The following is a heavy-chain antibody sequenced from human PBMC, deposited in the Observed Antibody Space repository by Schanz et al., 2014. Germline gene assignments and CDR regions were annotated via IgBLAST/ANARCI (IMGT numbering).Heavy chain of an antibody. CDR3: VRDSFFAFDY. J-gene: IGHJ4*02. V-gene: IGHV3-48*01. CDR1: GFTFSSYA. CDR2: VSRSTPDI. Sequence: EVQLLESGGGLVQPGGSLRLSCAASGFTFSSYAMSWVRQAPGKGLEWVSYVSRSTPDIYYADSVKGRFTTSRDNAKNSVFLQMNSLRAEDTAVYYCVRDSFFAFDYWGQGTLVTVSS. D-gene: IGHD3-3*01.